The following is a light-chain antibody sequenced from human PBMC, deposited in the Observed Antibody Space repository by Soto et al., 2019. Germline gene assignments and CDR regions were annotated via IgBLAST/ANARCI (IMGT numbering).Light chain of an antibody. CDR3: QHTFRTPHT. CDR2: SAS. V-gene: IGKV1-39*01. CDR1: QTISSY. Sequence: DIQMTQSPASLSASVGDRVTITCRASQTISSYLNWYQQKPGAAPKLLIYSASTLESGVPSRFSGSGFGTEYTLTISTLQPADFAVYYCQHTFRTPHTCGQGTKLDIK. J-gene: IGKJ2*01.